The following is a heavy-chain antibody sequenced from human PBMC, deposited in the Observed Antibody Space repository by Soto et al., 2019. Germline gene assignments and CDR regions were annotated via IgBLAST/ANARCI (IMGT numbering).Heavy chain of an antibody. CDR2: IYYSGST. CDR3: ARGPGASGTYHYFFDY. V-gene: IGHV4-31*03. Sequence: SETLSLTCTVSGGSISSGGYYWSWIRQHPGKGLEWIGYIYYSGSTYYNPSLKSRVTISVDTSKNQFSLKLNSATAADTAVYYCARGPGASGTYHYFFDYWGPRTLVTVSS. CDR1: GGSISSGGYY. D-gene: IGHD3-10*01. J-gene: IGHJ4*02.